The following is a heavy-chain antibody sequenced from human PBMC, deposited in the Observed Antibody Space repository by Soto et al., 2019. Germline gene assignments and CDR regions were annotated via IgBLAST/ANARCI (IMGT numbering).Heavy chain of an antibody. Sequence: GGSLRLSCAASGFTFSSYAMSWVRQAPGKGLEWVSAISGSGGSTYYADSVKGRFTISRDNSKNTLYLQMNSLRAEDTAVYYFAKDRRITMVRGVIIPGNWFDPWGQGTLVTVSS. CDR1: GFTFSSYA. J-gene: IGHJ5*02. CDR3: AKDRRITMVRGVIIPGNWFDP. D-gene: IGHD3-10*01. CDR2: ISGSGGST. V-gene: IGHV3-23*01.